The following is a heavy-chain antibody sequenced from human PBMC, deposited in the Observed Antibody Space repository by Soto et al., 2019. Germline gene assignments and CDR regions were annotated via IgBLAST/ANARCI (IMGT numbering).Heavy chain of an antibody. Sequence: GGSLRLSCAASGFTFSSYWMHWVRQAPGKGLVWVSRINSDGSSTSYADSVKGRFTISRDNAKNTLYLQMNSLRAEDTAVYYCARDILGDYSNPFNWFDPWGQGTLVTVSS. J-gene: IGHJ5*02. CDR3: ARDILGDYSNPFNWFDP. CDR1: GFTFSSYW. CDR2: INSDGSST. D-gene: IGHD4-4*01. V-gene: IGHV3-74*01.